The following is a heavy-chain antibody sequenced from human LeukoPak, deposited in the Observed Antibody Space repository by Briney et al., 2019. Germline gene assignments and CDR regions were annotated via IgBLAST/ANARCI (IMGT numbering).Heavy chain of an antibody. CDR1: GGSISSYY. CDR2: IYNSGST. V-gene: IGHV4-4*07. Sequence: SETLSLTCTVSGGSISSYYWSWIRQPAGKGLEWIGGIYNSGSTNYNASLKSRVSISVDTSKNHFSLKLSSVTAADTAVFYCARENSGSYREFDYWGQGTLVTVSS. CDR3: ARENSGSYREFDY. D-gene: IGHD1-26*01. J-gene: IGHJ4*02.